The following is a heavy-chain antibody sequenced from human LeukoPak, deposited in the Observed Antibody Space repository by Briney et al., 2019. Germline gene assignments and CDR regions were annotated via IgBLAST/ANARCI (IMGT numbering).Heavy chain of an antibody. CDR1: GFTFSSYW. CDR2: IKQDGSEK. D-gene: IGHD4-17*01. J-gene: IGHJ6*03. V-gene: IGHV3-7*01. CDR3: ARDPHPAPYRDFFYYSYSYLDV. Sequence: GGSLRISCVASGFTFSSYWMSWVRQAPGKGLEWVANIKQDGSEKYYVDSVKGRFTISRDNDENSLYLQMNTLRAEDTAVYYCARDPHPAPYRDFFYYSYSYLDVWAKGTTVTVSS.